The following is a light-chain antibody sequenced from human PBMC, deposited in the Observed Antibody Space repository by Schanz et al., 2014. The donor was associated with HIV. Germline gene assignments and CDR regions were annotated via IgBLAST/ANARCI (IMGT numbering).Light chain of an antibody. J-gene: IGKJ4*01. V-gene: IGKV3D-20*02. Sequence: EIVLTQSPDTLSLSPGERATLSCRASESVSSNYLAWYQQKPGQAPRLLIYDTASRAAGISDRFSGSGSGTDFTLTISRLEPEDFAVYYCQHRSNWPLTFGGGTKVEIK. CDR1: ESVSSNY. CDR2: DTA. CDR3: QHRSNWPLT.